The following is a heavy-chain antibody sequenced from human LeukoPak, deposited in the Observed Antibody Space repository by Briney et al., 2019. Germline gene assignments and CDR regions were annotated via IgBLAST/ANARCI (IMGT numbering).Heavy chain of an antibody. V-gene: IGHV1-18*01. CDR1: GYTFTSYG. Sequence: WASVKVSCKASGYTFTSYGISWVRQAPGQGLEWMGWISGYNGNTNYAQKFQGRVTMTTDTSTSTAYMELRSLRSDDTAVYYCARALSHGDYDYWGQGTLVTVSS. J-gene: IGHJ4*02. D-gene: IGHD3-16*02. CDR2: ISGYNGNT. CDR3: ARALSHGDYDY.